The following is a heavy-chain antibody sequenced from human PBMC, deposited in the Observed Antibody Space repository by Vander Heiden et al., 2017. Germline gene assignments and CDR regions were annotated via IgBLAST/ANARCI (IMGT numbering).Heavy chain of an antibody. D-gene: IGHD3-10*01. Sequence: SYAISWVRQAPGQGREWMGGIIPIFGTANYAQKFQGRVTITADESTSTAYMELSSLRSEETAVYYCARGHYDYGSGSYYNPKKYYYYYGMDVWGQGTTVTVSS. CDR1: SYA. CDR3: ARGHYDYGSGSYYNPKKYYYYYGMDV. J-gene: IGHJ6*02. CDR2: IIPIFGTA. V-gene: IGHV1-69*01.